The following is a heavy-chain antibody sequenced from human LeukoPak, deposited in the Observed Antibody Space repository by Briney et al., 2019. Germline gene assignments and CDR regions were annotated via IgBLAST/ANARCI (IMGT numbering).Heavy chain of an antibody. J-gene: IGHJ6*03. CDR2: IFPADSET. CDR3: ARHRWTDLAYFGYMDV. V-gene: IGHV5-51*01. Sequence: GESLKISCKASGYNFATYWIAWVRQMPGKGLEWVAIIFPADSETKYSPSFRGQVTISADKSISTAYLQWSSLKASDTAMYYCARHRWTDLAYFGYMDVWGKGTTITVSS. CDR1: GYNFATYW. D-gene: IGHD3/OR15-3a*01.